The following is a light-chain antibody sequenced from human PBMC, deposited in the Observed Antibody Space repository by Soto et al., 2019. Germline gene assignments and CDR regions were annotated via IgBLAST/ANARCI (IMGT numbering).Light chain of an antibody. CDR1: SSDVGSYNY. V-gene: IGLV2-14*01. J-gene: IGLJ3*02. CDR2: EVT. CDR3: SSYTSSSTWV. Sequence: QSVLTQPASVSGSPGQSITISCTGTSSDVGSYNYVSWYQQHPGKAPKVMIYEVTNRPSGISDRFSGSKSGNTASLTISGLQAEDEADYYCSSYTSSSTWVFGGGTQLTVL.